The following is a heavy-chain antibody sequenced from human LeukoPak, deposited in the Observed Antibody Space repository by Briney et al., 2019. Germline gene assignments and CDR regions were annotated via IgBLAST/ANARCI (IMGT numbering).Heavy chain of an antibody. CDR1: GGSISSYY. D-gene: IGHD1-1*01. Sequence: SETLSLSCTLPGGSISSYYWSWIRQPPGKGLEWIGYIYYSGSTNYNPSLKSRVTISVDTSKNQFSLKLSSVTAADTAVYYCARDRPTNHWGQGTLVTVS. J-gene: IGHJ5*02. CDR2: IYYSGST. CDR3: ARDRPTNH. V-gene: IGHV4-59*01.